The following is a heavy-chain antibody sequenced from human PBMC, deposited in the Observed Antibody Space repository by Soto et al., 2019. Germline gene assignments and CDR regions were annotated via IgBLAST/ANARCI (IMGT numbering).Heavy chain of an antibody. D-gene: IGHD2-2*01. Sequence: EVQLVQSGAEVKKPGESLKISCQASGYSFSIHWIAWVRQMPGKGLEWVGIIHPGDSDTRYSPSFQGQVTISADKSISTAYLQWSSLEASDTAMFYCARLMGGTIGPFDSWGQGTLVTVSS. V-gene: IGHV5-51*03. CDR2: IHPGDSDT. CDR1: GYSFSIHW. CDR3: ARLMGGTIGPFDS. J-gene: IGHJ4*02.